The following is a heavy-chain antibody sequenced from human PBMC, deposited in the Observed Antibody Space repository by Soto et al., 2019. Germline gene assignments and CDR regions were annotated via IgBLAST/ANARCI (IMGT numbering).Heavy chain of an antibody. D-gene: IGHD6-25*01. Sequence: QVQLVQSGTEVKKPGASVNVSCKAFGYTFTSYGFSWVRQVPGQGLEWLGWISAFNGDTQYAQTMKGRLTVTTDTSTTTVPMELRSLTPADTAVYYCAREAGWQRMVPYDWGQGTLVTV. V-gene: IGHV1-18*04. CDR3: AREAGWQRMVPYD. CDR2: ISAFNGDT. J-gene: IGHJ4*02. CDR1: GYTFTSYG.